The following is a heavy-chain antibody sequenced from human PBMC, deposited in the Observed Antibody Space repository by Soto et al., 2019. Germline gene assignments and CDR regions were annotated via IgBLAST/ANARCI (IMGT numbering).Heavy chain of an antibody. J-gene: IGHJ4*02. CDR3: ARALGSSGYYYHY. V-gene: IGHV1-2*02. D-gene: IGHD3-22*01. CDR1: GYTFTGYY. CDR2: TNPNSGGT. Sequence: AASVKVSCKASGYTFTGYYMHWVRQAPGQGLEWMGWTNPNSGGTNYAQKFQGRVTMTRDTSISTAYMELSRLRSDDTAVYYCARALGSSGYYYHYWGQGTLVTVSS.